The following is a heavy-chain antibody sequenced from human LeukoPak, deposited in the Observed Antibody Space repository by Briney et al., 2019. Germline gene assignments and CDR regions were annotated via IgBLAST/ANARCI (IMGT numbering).Heavy chain of an antibody. J-gene: IGHJ5*02. CDR3: ARDLTRDSDFFGWFDP. CDR2: ISYDGSNK. Sequence: GGSLRLSCAASGFAFSSYAMHWVRQAPGKGLEWVAVISYDGSNKYYADSVKGRFTISRDNSKNTLYLQMNSLRAEDTAVYYCARDLTRDSDFFGWFDPWGKGTLVTVSS. CDR1: GFAFSSYA. D-gene: IGHD3-10*01. V-gene: IGHV3-30-3*01.